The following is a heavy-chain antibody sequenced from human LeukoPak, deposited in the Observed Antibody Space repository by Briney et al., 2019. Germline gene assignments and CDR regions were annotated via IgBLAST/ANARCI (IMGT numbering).Heavy chain of an antibody. V-gene: IGHV3-9*01. D-gene: IGHD6-19*01. Sequence: GGSLRLSCAASGFTFSSYAMHWVRQAPGKGLEWVSGISWNSGSIGYADSVKGRFTISRDNAKNSLYLQMNSLRAEDTALYYCAKDLGYSSGRHSLYYYYGMDVWGQGTTVTVSS. CDR2: ISWNSGSI. CDR1: GFTFSSYA. J-gene: IGHJ6*02. CDR3: AKDLGYSSGRHSLYYYYGMDV.